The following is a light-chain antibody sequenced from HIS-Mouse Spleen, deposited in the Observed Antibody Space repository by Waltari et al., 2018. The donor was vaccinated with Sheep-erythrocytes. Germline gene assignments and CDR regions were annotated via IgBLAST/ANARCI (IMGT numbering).Light chain of an antibody. CDR1: QSVSSY. Sequence: DIVLTQSPATLSLSPGERATRPCRASQSVSSYLAWYQQKPGQAPRLLIYEASNTAAGIPARFRGSGSGTDFTFTISSLEPDDLAVYYCQQRSNWLTFGGGTKVEIK. CDR2: EAS. V-gene: IGKV3-11*01. J-gene: IGKJ4*01. CDR3: QQRSNWLT.